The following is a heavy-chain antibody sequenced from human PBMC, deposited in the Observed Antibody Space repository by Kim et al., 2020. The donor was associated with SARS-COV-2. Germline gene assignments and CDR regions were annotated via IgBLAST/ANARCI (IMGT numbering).Heavy chain of an antibody. CDR3: ARDGDSGTYWAY. Sequence: SETLSLTCAVSGVSIRSYYWSWIRQPPGKGLEWIGYIYYSGSTNYNPSLKSRVTISLDTSKNQFSLKLNSVTAADTAVYYCARDGDSGTYWAYWGQGTLVTVSS. V-gene: IGHV4-59*01. CDR1: GVSIRSYY. CDR2: IYYSGST. D-gene: IGHD1-26*01. J-gene: IGHJ4*02.